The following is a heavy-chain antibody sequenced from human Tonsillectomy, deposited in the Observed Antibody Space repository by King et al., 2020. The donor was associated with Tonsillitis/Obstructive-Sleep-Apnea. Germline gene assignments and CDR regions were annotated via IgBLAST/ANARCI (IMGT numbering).Heavy chain of an antibody. CDR2: IKSKTDGGTT. Sequence: VQLVESGGGLVKPGGSLRLSCAASGFTFSNAWMSWVRQAPGKGLEWVGRIKSKTDGGTTDYAAPVKGRFTISRDDSKNTLYLQMNSLKTEDTAVYYCTTAEFLEWLFPFDYWGQGTLVTVSS. J-gene: IGHJ4*02. CDR3: TTAEFLEWLFPFDY. CDR1: GFTFSNAW. D-gene: IGHD3-3*01. V-gene: IGHV3-15*01.